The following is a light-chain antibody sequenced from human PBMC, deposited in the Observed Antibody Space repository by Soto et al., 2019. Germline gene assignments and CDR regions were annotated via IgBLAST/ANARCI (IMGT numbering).Light chain of an antibody. Sequence: QSVLTQPASVSGSPGQSITISCTGTTSEAGSYNLVSWYQQHPGKAPKLMIYEGTKRPSGVSNRFSGSKSGNTASLTISGLQAEDEAEYYCCSYAGTYYVFGTGTKLTVL. CDR3: CSYAGTYYV. J-gene: IGLJ1*01. V-gene: IGLV2-23*01. CDR1: TSEAGSYNL. CDR2: EGT.